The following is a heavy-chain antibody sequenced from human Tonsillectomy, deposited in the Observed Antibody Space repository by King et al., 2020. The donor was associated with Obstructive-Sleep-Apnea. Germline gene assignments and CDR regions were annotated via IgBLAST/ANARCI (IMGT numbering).Heavy chain of an antibody. D-gene: IGHD2-2*01. CDR1: GFTFSTYA. Sequence: VQLVQSGGGVVQPGRSLRLFCAASGFTFSTYAIHWVRQAPGKGLEWVAVISYDGSNKYYTDSVKGRFTISSDNSKNTLFLKMNSLRAKDTAVYFCARDNGGVFVPAAMVDFWGQGILVTVSS. CDR2: ISYDGSNK. V-gene: IGHV3-30*04. CDR3: ARDNGGVFVPAAMVDF. J-gene: IGHJ4*02.